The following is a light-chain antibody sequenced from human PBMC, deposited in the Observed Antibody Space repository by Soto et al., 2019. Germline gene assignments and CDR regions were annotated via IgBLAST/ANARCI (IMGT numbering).Light chain of an antibody. CDR1: ESVSDNY. CDR3: QQYGSSPLT. Sequence: EIVLTQSPGTLSLSPGERATLSCRASESVSDNYLAWYQQRSGQAPRLVIYGASSRASAVPDRFSGSGSGAEFTLTISRLEPEDFAVYYCQQYGSSPLTFGGGTKVEIK. J-gene: IGKJ4*01. CDR2: GAS. V-gene: IGKV3-20*01.